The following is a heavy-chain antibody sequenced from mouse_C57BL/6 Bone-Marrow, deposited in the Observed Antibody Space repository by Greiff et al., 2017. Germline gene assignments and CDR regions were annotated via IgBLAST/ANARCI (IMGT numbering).Heavy chain of an antibody. D-gene: IGHD1-1*01. J-gene: IGHJ2*01. CDR2: IDPSDSYT. Sequence: QVQLQQPGAELVMPGASVKLSCKASGYTFTSYWMHWVKQRPGQGLEWIGEIDPSDSYTNYNQKFKGKSTLTVDKSSSTAYMPLSSLTSDDSAVYYCARSVTTVPSFDYWGQGTTLTVSS. CDR3: ARSVTTVPSFDY. V-gene: IGHV1-69*01. CDR1: GYTFTSYW.